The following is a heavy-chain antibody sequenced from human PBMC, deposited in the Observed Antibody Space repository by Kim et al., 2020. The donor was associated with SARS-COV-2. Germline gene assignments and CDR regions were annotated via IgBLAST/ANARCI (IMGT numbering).Heavy chain of an antibody. D-gene: IGHD3-16*01. CDR3: ATAPITTKAWG. CDR1: GGSLVSSAYY. V-gene: IGHV4-39*01. J-gene: IGHJ4*02. Sequence: SETLSLTCTASGGSLVSSAYYWGWIRQPPGKGLQWIGSVSPDGSTHYDLSLKSRVNILVDTSKRQCSLKLSSVTAADTAIYFCATAPITTKAWGWGQGTLVTVAS. CDR2: VSPDGST.